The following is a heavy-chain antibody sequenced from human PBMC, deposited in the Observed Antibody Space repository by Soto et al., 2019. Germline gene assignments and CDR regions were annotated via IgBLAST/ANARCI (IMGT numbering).Heavy chain of an antibody. Sequence: QVQLVESGGGVVQPGRSLRLSCAASGFTFSSYGMHWVRQAPGKGLEWVAVIWYDGSNKYYADSVKGRFTISRDNSKNTLYLQMNSLRAEDTAVYYCARDGEWELLPADYWCQGTLVTVSS. CDR3: ARDGEWELLPADY. CDR2: IWYDGSNK. CDR1: GFTFSSYG. V-gene: IGHV3-33*01. D-gene: IGHD1-26*01. J-gene: IGHJ4*02.